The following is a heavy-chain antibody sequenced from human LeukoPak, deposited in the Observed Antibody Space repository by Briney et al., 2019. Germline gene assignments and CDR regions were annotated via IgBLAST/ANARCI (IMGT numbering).Heavy chain of an antibody. D-gene: IGHD3-16*01. CDR2: IYYSGST. CDR3: GRGINGYYYYVGGSYGGGYYFDY. CDR1: GGSISSYY. J-gene: IGHJ4*02. V-gene: IGHV4-59*01. Sequence: SETLSLTCTVSGGSISSYYWSWIRQPPGKGLEWIGYIYYSGSTNYNPSLKNRVTISVYTSKNQFFLKLSSVTAAEAAVYYCGRGINGYYYYVGGSYGGGYYFDYWGQGTLVTVSS.